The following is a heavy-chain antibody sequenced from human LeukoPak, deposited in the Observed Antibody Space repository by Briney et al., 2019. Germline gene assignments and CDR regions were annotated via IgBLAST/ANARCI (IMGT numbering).Heavy chain of an antibody. Sequence: SETLSLTCAVYGGSFSGYYWSWIRQPPGKGLEWIGEINHSGSTNYNPSLKSRVTISVDTSKNQFSLKLSSVTAADTAVYYCARGRYYDYVWGSYRLYHFDYWGQGTLVTVSS. CDR1: GGSFSGYY. CDR3: ARGRYYDYVWGSYRLYHFDY. D-gene: IGHD3-16*02. CDR2: INHSGST. J-gene: IGHJ4*02. V-gene: IGHV4-34*01.